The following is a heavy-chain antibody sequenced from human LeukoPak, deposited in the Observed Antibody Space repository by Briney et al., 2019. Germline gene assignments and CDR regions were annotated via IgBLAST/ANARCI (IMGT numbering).Heavy chain of an antibody. D-gene: IGHD6-19*01. CDR1: GYTFTSYY. CDR3: ATGDSSGWAYYFDY. J-gene: IGHJ4*02. CDR2: IIPIFGTA. Sequence: ASVKVSCKASGYTFTSYYMHWVRQAPGQGLEWMGGIIPIFGTANYAQKFQGRVTITADESTSTAYMELSSLRSEDTAVYYCATGDSSGWAYYFDYWGQGTLVTVSS. V-gene: IGHV1-69*13.